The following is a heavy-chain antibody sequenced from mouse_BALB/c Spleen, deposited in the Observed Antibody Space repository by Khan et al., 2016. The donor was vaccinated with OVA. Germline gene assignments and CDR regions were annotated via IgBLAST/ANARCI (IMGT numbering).Heavy chain of an antibody. CDR3: VRDWAYYGNDSWFAY. J-gene: IGHJ3*01. CDR2: INPSHGYN. Sequence: QVQLQQSGAELARPGASVKMSCKASGYTFTSYTIHWIQQRPGQGLEWIGYINPSHGYNNYNQKFKDKATLTADKSSNTAYMQLSSLQSDDSAVYNCVRDWAYYGNDSWFAYWGQGTLVAVSA. CDR1: GYTFTSYT. V-gene: IGHV1-4*01. D-gene: IGHD2-9*01.